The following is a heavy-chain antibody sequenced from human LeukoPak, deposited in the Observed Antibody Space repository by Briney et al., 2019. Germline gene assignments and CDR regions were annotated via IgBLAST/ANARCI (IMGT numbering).Heavy chain of an antibody. CDR1: GGSFSGYY. D-gene: IGHD3-3*01. CDR3: ARGVLRFLEWLPRVYFDY. Sequence: PSETLSLTCAVYGGSFSGYYWSWIRQPPGKGLEWIGEINHSGSTNYNPSLKSRVTISVDTSKNQFSLKLSSVTAPDTAVYYCARGVLRFLEWLPRVYFDYWGQGTLVTVSS. V-gene: IGHV4-34*01. J-gene: IGHJ4*02. CDR2: INHSGST.